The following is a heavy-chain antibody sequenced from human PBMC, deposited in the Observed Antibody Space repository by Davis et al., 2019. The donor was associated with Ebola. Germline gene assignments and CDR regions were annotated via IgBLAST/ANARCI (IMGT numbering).Heavy chain of an antibody. CDR1: GYTLADYY. J-gene: IGHJ5*02. V-gene: IGHV1-2*02. CDR2: INPNSGGT. Sequence: ASVKVSCKASGYTLADYYMHWVRQAPGQGLEWMGWINPNSGGTNYAQKFQGRVTMTRDTSISTAYMELSRLRSDDTAVYYCARGGRGDCSSTSCYTYGWFDPWGQGTLVTVSS. D-gene: IGHD2-2*02. CDR3: ARGGRGDCSSTSCYTYGWFDP.